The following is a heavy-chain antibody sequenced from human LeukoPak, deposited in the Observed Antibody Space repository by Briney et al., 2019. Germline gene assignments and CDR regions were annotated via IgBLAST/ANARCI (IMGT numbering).Heavy chain of an antibody. CDR2: IYPSDSDT. J-gene: IGHJ4*02. CDR3: ARRKSGDFSLDY. CDR1: GYSFTTYW. V-gene: IGHV5-51*01. Sequence: GESLKISCKGSGYSFTTYWIAWARQMPGKGLEWMGIIYPSDSDTKYSPSFQGQVTISADKSISTAYLQWSGLKASDTAIYYCARRKSGDFSLDYWGQGTLVTVSS. D-gene: IGHD4-17*01.